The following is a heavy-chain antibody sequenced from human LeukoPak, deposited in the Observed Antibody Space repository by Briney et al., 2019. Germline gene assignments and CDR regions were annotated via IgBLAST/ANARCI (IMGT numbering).Heavy chain of an antibody. Sequence: GASVKVSCKASGYTFTGYYMHWVRQAPGQGLEWMGWINPNSGGTNYAQKFQGWVTMTRDTSISTAYMELSRLRSDDTAVYYCAKSGCGGTSCYQPYNRFDPWGQGSLVTVSS. CDR2: INPNSGGT. V-gene: IGHV1-2*04. D-gene: IGHD2-2*01. CDR3: AKSGCGGTSCYQPYNRFDP. J-gene: IGHJ5*02. CDR1: GYTFTGYY.